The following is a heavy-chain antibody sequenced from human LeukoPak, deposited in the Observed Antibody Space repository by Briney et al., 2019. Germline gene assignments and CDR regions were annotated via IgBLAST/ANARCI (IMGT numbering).Heavy chain of an antibody. V-gene: IGHV5-51*01. J-gene: IGHJ4*02. CDR2: IYPGDSDT. CDR3: ARHETSNTMVLGY. Sequence: GASLQISCQGSGYRFTSYWIGWGRQMPGKGLEWMGIIYPGDSDTRYSPSFQGQVTISADKSISTAYLQWSSLKASDTAMYYCARHETSNTMVLGYWGQGTLVTVSS. CDR1: GYRFTSYW. D-gene: IGHD3-10*01.